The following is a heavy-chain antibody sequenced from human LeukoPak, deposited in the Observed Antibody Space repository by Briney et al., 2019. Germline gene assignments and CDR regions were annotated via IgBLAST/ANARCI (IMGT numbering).Heavy chain of an antibody. Sequence: GGSLRLSXAASGFTFSSYEMNWVRQAPGEGLEWVSYISSSGSTIYYADSVKGRFTISRDNAKNSLYLQMNSLRAEDTAVYYCASDDSSPSWGQGTLVTVSS. V-gene: IGHV3-48*03. CDR2: ISSSGSTI. D-gene: IGHD3-22*01. J-gene: IGHJ5*02. CDR3: ASDDSSPS. CDR1: GFTFSSYE.